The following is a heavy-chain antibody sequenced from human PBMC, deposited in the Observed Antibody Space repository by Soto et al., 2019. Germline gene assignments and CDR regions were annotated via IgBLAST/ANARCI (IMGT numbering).Heavy chain of an antibody. Sequence: SVKVSCKASGYTFRGHAIHWLRQAPGQRPEWMGGIIPIFGTANYAQKFQGRVTITADEFTSTAYMELSSLRSEDTAVYYCARAPYYDFWSGYSCMDVWGQGTTVTVSS. V-gene: IGHV1-69*13. CDR2: IIPIFGTA. CDR3: ARAPYYDFWSGYSCMDV. CDR1: GYTFRGHA. D-gene: IGHD3-3*01. J-gene: IGHJ6*02.